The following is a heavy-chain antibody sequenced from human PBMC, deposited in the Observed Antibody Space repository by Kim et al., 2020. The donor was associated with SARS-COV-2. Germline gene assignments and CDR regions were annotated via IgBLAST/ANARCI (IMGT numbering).Heavy chain of an antibody. CDR1: GFTFSSYS. J-gene: IGHJ6*03. CDR3: ARDSPYYDFWSGYYLPNVDYYYYYMDV. D-gene: IGHD3-3*01. CDR2: ISSSSSYI. V-gene: IGHV3-21*01. Sequence: GGSLRLSCAASGFTFSSYSMNWVRQAPGKGLEWVSSISSSSSYIYYADSVKGRFTISRDNAKNSLYLQMNSLRAEDTAVYYCARDSPYYDFWSGYYLPNVDYYYYYMDVWGKGTTVTVSS.